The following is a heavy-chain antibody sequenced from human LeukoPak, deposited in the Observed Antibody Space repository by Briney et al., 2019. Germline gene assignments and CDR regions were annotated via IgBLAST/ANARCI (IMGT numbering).Heavy chain of an antibody. V-gene: IGHV4-31*11. CDR2: IYYSGST. J-gene: IGHJ3*02. D-gene: IGHD3-9*01. CDR3: ARVSYYDVLTGYFVGAFDI. CDR1: GGSISSGGYY. Sequence: SETLSLTCAVSGGSISSGGYYWSWIRQHPGKGLEWIGYIYYSGSTYYNPSLKSRVTISVDTSKNQFSLKLSSVTAADTAVYYCARVSYYDVLTGYFVGAFDIWGQGTMVTVSS.